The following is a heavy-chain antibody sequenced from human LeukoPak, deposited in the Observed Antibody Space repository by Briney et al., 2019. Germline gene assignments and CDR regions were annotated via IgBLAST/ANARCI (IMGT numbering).Heavy chain of an antibody. CDR2: INPHSGGT. CDR3: VRHGNELLSKNFDY. CDR1: GFTFSGHY. D-gene: IGHD2-21*02. Sequence: ASVKVSCKASGFTFSGHYIHWVRQAPGQGLEWMGYINPHSGGTSSPQKFQGRVIMTTDTSISAVYMELSSLTSDDTAMYYCVRHGNELLSKNFDYWGQGSLVTVSS. J-gene: IGHJ4*02. V-gene: IGHV1-2*02.